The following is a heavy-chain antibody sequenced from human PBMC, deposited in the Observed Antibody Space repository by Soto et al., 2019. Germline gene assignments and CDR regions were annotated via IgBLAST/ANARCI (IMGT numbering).Heavy chain of an antibody. CDR2: LYSGGRI. V-gene: IGHV4-30-4*01. D-gene: IGHD1-26*01. Sequence: QVQLQESGPGLVKPSQTLSLTCIVSGGSISNVNDCWSWIRQRPDKGLEWIGHLYSGGRIYNNPSLLSGVTILVDTSKNQFSLQLSSVSAADTAVYYCASGPSWDKVDYGGQGTLVTVSS. CDR1: GGSISNVNDC. CDR3: ASGPSWDKVDY. J-gene: IGHJ4*02.